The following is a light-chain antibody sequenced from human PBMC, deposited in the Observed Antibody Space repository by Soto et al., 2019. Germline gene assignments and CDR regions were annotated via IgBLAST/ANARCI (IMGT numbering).Light chain of an antibody. CDR1: NTNIGNHF. CDR2: GNR. V-gene: IGLV1-40*01. CDR3: QAYDYSLTAFV. J-gene: IGLJ3*02. Sequence: QSVLTQPPSLFAAPGQNVTISCSGSNTNIGNHFVSWYQQLPGAAPKLVVFGNRNRPSGVPERFSGSKSGTSASLAITGLQAEDEADYYCQAYDYSLTAFVFGGGTKLTVL.